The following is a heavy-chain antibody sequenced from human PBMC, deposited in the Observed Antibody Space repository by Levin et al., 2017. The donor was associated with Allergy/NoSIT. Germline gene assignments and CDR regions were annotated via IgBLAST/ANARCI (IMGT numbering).Heavy chain of an antibody. CDR3: ARDGGSGRFGINYYYYYMDV. Sequence: SETLSLTCTVSGGSISSYYWSWIRQPPGKGLEWIGYIYYSGSTNYNPSLKSRVTISVDTSKNQFSLKLSSVTAADTAVYYCARDGGSGRFGINYYYYYMDVWGKGTTVTVSS. D-gene: IGHD4-23*01. CDR1: GGSISSYY. J-gene: IGHJ6*03. V-gene: IGHV4-59*01. CDR2: IYYSGST.